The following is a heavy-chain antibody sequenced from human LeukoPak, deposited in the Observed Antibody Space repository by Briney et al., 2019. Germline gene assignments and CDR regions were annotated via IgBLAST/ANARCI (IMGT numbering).Heavy chain of an antibody. V-gene: IGHV3-23*01. CDR1: DFIFITYA. CDR3: ARGADGVSSNSRGWFDP. D-gene: IGHD2-15*01. J-gene: IGHJ5*02. CDR2: ISGGGDAT. Sequence: GGSLRLSCAASDFIFITYAMSWVRQAPGKGLEWVSTISGGGDATYYADSVKGRFTISRDNARNSLYLQMNTLRAEDTAVYSCARGADGVSSNSRGWFDPWGQGTLVTVSS.